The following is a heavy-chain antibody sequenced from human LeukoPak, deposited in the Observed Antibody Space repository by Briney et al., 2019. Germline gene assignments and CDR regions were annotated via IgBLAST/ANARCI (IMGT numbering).Heavy chain of an antibody. J-gene: IGHJ5*02. CDR1: GGSISSYY. V-gene: IGHV4-59*08. Sequence: SETLSLTCTVSGGSISSYYWSWIRQPPGKGLEWIGYIYYSGSTNYNPSLKSRVTISVDTSKNQFSLKLSSVTAADTAVYYCARLSVGAYNWFDPWGQGTLVTVSS. CDR3: ARLSVGAYNWFDP. D-gene: IGHD1-26*01. CDR2: IYYSGST.